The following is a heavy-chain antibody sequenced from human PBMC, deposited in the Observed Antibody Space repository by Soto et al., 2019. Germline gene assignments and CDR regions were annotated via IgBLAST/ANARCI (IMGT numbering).Heavy chain of an antibody. J-gene: IGHJ4*02. Sequence: PSETLSLTCAVYGGSFSGYYWSWIRQPPGKGLEWIGEINHSGSTNYNPSLKSRVTISVDTSKNQFSLKLSSVTAADTAVYYCARGSEYCGGDCYSYFDYWGQGTLVTVSS. V-gene: IGHV4-34*01. CDR3: ARGSEYCGGDCYSYFDY. CDR2: INHSGST. D-gene: IGHD2-21*02. CDR1: GGSFSGYY.